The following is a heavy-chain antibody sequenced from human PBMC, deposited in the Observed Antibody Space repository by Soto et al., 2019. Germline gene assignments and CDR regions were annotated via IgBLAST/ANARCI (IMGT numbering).Heavy chain of an antibody. CDR3: ARTPLNYYDSSGYVNWFDP. CDR1: GYTFTSYG. CDR2: ISAYNGNT. D-gene: IGHD3-22*01. V-gene: IGHV1-18*04. J-gene: IGHJ5*02. Sequence: ASVKVSCKASGYTFTSYGISWVRQAPGQGLEWMGWISAYNGNTNCAQKLQGRVTMTTDTTTSTAYMELRSLRSDDTAVYYCARTPLNYYDSSGYVNWFDPWGQGTLVTVSS.